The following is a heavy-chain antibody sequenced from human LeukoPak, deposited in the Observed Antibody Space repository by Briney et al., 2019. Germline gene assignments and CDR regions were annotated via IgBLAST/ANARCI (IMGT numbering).Heavy chain of an antibody. CDR1: GFTFIHYW. Sequence: GGSLRLSCAASGFTFIHYWMSWVRRAPGKGLEWVANIKHDGSQKEHVDSVKGRFTISRDNAKNSLFLQMNSLRAEDTAVYFCARDSSRGYFEYWGQGTLATVSS. CDR3: ARDSSRGYFEY. V-gene: IGHV3-7*01. CDR2: IKHDGSQK. J-gene: IGHJ4*02. D-gene: IGHD3-10*01.